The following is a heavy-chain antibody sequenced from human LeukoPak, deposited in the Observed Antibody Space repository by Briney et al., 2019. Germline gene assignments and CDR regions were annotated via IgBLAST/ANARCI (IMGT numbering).Heavy chain of an antibody. CDR3: ARLTVEAAAGLDY. V-gene: IGHV4-30-4*01. D-gene: IGHD6-13*01. J-gene: IGHJ4*02. CDR2: IYYSGST. CDR1: GGSISSGDYY. Sequence: SETLSLTCTVSGGSISSGDYYWSWIRQPPGKGLEWIGYIYYSGSTYYNPSLKSRVTISVDTSKNQFSLKLSSVTAADTAVYYCARLTVEAAAGLDYWGQGTLVTVSS.